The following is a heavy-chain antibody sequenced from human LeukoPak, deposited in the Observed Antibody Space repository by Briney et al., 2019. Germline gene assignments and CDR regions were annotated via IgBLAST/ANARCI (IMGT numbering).Heavy chain of an antibody. D-gene: IGHD5-18*01. J-gene: IGHJ4*02. CDR3: ARGGVDTAMVIDY. V-gene: IGHV3-30-3*01. CDR2: ISYDGSNK. CDR1: GYTFTGYY. Sequence: SCKASGYTFTGYYMHWVRQAPGKGLEWVAVISYDGSNKYYADSVKGRFTISRDNSKNTLYLQMNSLRAEDTAVYYCARGGVDTAMVIDYWGQGTLVTVSS.